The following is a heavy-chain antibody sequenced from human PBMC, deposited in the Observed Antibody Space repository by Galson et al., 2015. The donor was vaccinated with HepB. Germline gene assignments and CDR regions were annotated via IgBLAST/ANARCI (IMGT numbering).Heavy chain of an antibody. CDR2: ISSSSSYT. V-gene: IGHV3-11*06. D-gene: IGHD3-10*01. CDR1: GFTFSDYY. CDR3: ATAVDYYGWGNY. Sequence: SLRLSCAASGFTFSDYYMSWIRQAPGKGLEWVSYISSSSSYTNYADSVKGRFTISRDNAKNSLYLQMNSLRAEDTAVYYCATAVDYYGWGNYWGQGTLVTVSS. J-gene: IGHJ4*02.